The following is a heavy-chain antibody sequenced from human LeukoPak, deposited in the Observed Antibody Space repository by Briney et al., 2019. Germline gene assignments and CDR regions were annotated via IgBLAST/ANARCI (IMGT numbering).Heavy chain of an antibody. CDR1: GGSISSSSYY. CDR3: ARDHGGTVIN. CDR2: IYYSGST. D-gene: IGHD4-23*01. V-gene: IGHV4-39*07. J-gene: IGHJ4*02. Sequence: SETLSLTCTVSGGSISSSSYYWGWIRQPPGKGLEWIGSIYYSGSTYYNPSLKSRVTISVDTSKNQFSLKLSSVTAADTAVYYCARDHGGTVINWGQETLVTVSS.